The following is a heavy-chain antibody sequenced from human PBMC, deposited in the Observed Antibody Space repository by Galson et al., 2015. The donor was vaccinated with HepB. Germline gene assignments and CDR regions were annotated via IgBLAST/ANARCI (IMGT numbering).Heavy chain of an antibody. CDR3: ATGIFMDV. J-gene: IGHJ6*02. CDR2: IVVGTDNT. V-gene: IGHV1-58*01. D-gene: IGHD3-3*01. Sequence: SVKVSCKASGGTFRSYTFRSYTFTWVRQVRGQRLEWIGWIVVGTDNTNYAQRFQERVTITRDMSTSTAYMSLSSLRSEDTAVYYCATGIFMDVWGQGTTVIVSS. CDR1: GGTFRSYTFRSYT.